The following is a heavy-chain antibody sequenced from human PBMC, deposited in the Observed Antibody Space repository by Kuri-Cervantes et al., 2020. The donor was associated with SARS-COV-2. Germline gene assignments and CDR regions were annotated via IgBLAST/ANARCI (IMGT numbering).Heavy chain of an antibody. CDR2: ISGSGGST. Sequence: GGSLRLSCAASGFTFSSYAMSWVRQAPGEGLEWVSAISGSGGSTYYADSVKGRFTISRDNSKNTLYLQMNSLRAEDTAVYYCAKGYCSGGSCYSMNYYYYGMDVWGQGTTVTVSS. D-gene: IGHD2-15*01. V-gene: IGHV3-23*01. J-gene: IGHJ6*02. CDR3: AKGYCSGGSCYSMNYYYYGMDV. CDR1: GFTFSSYA.